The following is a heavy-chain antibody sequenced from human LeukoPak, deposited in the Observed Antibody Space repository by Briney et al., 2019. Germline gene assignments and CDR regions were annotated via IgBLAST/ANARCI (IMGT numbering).Heavy chain of an antibody. CDR1: GFTFSSYA. CDR3: AKGRISGDAGLDY. CDR2: ISGSGGDT. V-gene: IGHV3-23*01. D-gene: IGHD6-13*01. Sequence: GGSQRLSCAASGFTFSSYAMSWVRQAPGKGLEWVSSISGSGGDTYYGDSVKGRFTISRDNSKNTLYLQVNSLRAEDTAVFYCAKGRISGDAGLDYWGQGTLVTVSS. J-gene: IGHJ4*02.